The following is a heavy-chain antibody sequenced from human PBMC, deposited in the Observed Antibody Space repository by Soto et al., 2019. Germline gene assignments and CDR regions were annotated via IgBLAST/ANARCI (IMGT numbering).Heavy chain of an antibody. D-gene: IGHD6-6*01. Sequence: GGSLRLSCAASGFTFSSYGMHWVRQAPGKGLEWVAVISYDGGNKYYEDSVKGRFTISRDNSKNTLYLQMKRMRAEDTAVYYCAKDWDSSSSGFDHWGQGPMVTVSS. CDR3: AKDWDSSSSGFDH. V-gene: IGHV3-30*18. CDR2: ISYDGGNK. J-gene: IGHJ4*02. CDR1: GFTFSSYG.